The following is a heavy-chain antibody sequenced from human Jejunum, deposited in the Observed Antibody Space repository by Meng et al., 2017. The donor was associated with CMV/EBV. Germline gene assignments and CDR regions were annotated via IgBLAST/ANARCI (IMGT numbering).Heavy chain of an antibody. D-gene: IGHD2-2*01. J-gene: IGHJ5*02. CDR1: TRSYY. CDR2: VFDSGST. Sequence: TRSYYWRWIRQAPGKGLEWIGNVFDSGSTNYNPTLKSRVTISLDTSKNQFSLKLTSVTAADTAVYYCARGDHCGTTSCFPHWFDPWGQGTLVTVSS. V-gene: IGHV4-59*01. CDR3: ARGDHCGTTSCFPHWFDP.